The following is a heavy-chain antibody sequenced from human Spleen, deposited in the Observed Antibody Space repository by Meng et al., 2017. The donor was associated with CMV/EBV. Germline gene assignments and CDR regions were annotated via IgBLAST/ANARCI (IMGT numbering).Heavy chain of an antibody. D-gene: IGHD3-10*01. V-gene: IGHV3-30-3*01. Sequence: GGSLRLSCAASGFTFSSYAMHWVRQAPGKGLEWVAVISYDGSNKYYADSVKGRFTISRDNSKNTLYLQMNSLRAEDTAVYYCARDPAPEVRGNILNWFDPWGQGTLVTVSS. CDR2: ISYDGSNK. CDR1: GFTFSSYA. J-gene: IGHJ5*02. CDR3: ARDPAPEVRGNILNWFDP.